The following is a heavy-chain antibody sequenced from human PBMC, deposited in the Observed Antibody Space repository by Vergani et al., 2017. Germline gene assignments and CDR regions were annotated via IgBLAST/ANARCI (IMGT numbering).Heavy chain of an antibody. CDR2: IIPIFGTA. CDR1: GGTFSSYA. Sequence: QVQLVQSGAEVKKPGSSVKVSCKASGGTFSSYAISWVRQAPGQGLEWMGGIIPIFGTANYAQKFQGRVTITADESTSTAYMELSSLRSEDTAVYYCARGGFCSSTSCYGYYFDYWGQGTLVTVSS. D-gene: IGHD2-2*01. J-gene: IGHJ4*02. CDR3: ARGGFCSSTSCYGYYFDY. V-gene: IGHV1-69*12.